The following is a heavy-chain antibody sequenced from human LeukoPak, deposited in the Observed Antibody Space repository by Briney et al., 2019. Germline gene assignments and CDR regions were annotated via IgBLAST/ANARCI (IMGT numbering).Heavy chain of an antibody. CDR3: ARDQTTFDI. CDR2: ISTYNGNT. D-gene: IGHD1-14*01. J-gene: IGHJ3*02. V-gene: IGHV1-18*01. Sequence: ASVKVSCKVSGYTLTELSMYWVRQAPGKGLEWMGWISTYNGNTNYAQKLQGRVTMTTDTSTSTAYMELRSLKSDDTAVYYCARDQTTFDIWGQGTMVTVSA. CDR1: GYTLTELS.